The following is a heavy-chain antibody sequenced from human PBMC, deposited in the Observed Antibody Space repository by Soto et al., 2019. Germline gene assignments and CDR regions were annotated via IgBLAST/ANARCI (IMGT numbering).Heavy chain of an antibody. J-gene: IGHJ6*02. D-gene: IGHD1-1*01. Sequence: QVQLVQSGAGVKKPGSSVKVSCKASGGTFSTSAISWVRQAPGQGLEWVGGIMPVFPTPDYAQNFQGRVTITADESTTTAYLELTSLRADYTAVYYCARDKDRLQLGGNYYYILDVWGQGTAITVSS. V-gene: IGHV1-69*12. CDR2: IMPVFPTP. CDR3: ARDKDRLQLGGNYYYILDV. CDR1: GGTFSTSA.